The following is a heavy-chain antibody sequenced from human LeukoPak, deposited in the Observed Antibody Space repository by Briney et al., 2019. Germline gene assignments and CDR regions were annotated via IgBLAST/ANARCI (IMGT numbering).Heavy chain of an antibody. V-gene: IGHV4-30-2*01. J-gene: IGHJ4*02. CDR1: GGSLSRGGYS. CDR3: APVGSYGSGRLLYYFHY. Sequence: SETLSLTCAVSGGSLSRGGYSGSWIRQPPGWGLEWIGYILVPGRTHYNPSRKRQVTLSVARPKNQFSHKRVSLTAAGTAVNYCAPVGSYGSGRLLYYFHYWGQGTLLTV. D-gene: IGHD3-10*01. CDR2: ILVPGRT.